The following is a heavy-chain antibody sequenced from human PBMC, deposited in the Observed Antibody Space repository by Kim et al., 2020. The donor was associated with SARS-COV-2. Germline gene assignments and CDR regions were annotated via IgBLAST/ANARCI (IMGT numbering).Heavy chain of an antibody. D-gene: IGHD1-26*01. CDR2: ISSNGGST. CDR3: VKGSSLSYLGAVYYYGMDV. CDR1: GFTFSSYA. J-gene: IGHJ6*02. V-gene: IGHV3-64D*06. Sequence: GGSLRLSCSASGFTFSSYAMHWVRQAPGKGLEYVSAISSNGGSTYYADSVKGRFTISRDNSKNTLYLQMSSLRAEDTAVYYCVKGSSLSYLGAVYYYGMDVWGQGTTVTVSS.